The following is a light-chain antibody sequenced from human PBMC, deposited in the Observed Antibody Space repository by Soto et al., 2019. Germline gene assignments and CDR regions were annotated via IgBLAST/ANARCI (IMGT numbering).Light chain of an antibody. Sequence: QSALTQPASVSGSPGQSITISCSGSSGDLGNYDLVSWYQQIPGKAPQLMIFEVSRRPSRVSDRFSGSKSGNTASLTISGLQAEDEGDFYCCSYAGNGAWVFGGGTKVTVL. CDR1: SGDLGNYDL. J-gene: IGLJ3*02. V-gene: IGLV2-23*02. CDR2: EVS. CDR3: CSYAGNGAWV.